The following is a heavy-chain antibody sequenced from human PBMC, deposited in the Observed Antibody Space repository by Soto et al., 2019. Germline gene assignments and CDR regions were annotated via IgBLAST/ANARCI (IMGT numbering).Heavy chain of an antibody. CDR2: INHTGST. D-gene: IGHD3-3*02. CDR3: ARERRIFGVDPHPFDP. J-gene: IGHJ5*02. Sequence: QVQLQQWGAGLLKPSETLSLTCAVYGGSFSGYYWSWIRQPPGKGLEWIGEINHTGSTNYNPSLKSRVTISVDTSKNQFSLKLCSVTAADTAVYYCARERRIFGVDPHPFDPWGQGTLVTVS. V-gene: IGHV4-34*01. CDR1: GGSFSGYY.